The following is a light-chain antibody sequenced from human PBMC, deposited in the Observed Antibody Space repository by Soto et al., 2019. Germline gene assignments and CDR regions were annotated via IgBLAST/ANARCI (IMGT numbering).Light chain of an antibody. V-gene: IGKV1-5*01. CDR3: QQYESYYPLT. CDR1: QSIRSW. J-gene: IGKJ4*01. CDR2: DAY. Sequence: DIQMTQSPSILSASLGDRVTITCRASQSIRSWLAWYQQKPGKAPKLLIYDAYSLESGVPSRFIGRRSGTEFTLTIAGLQHEDFATYYCQQYESYYPLTFGGGTKVDIK.